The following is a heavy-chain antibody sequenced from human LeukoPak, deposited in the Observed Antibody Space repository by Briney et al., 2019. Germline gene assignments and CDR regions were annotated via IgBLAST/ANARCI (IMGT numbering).Heavy chain of an antibody. V-gene: IGHV5-51*01. J-gene: IGHJ4*02. CDR3: ARQPRYSSGWYYFDY. D-gene: IGHD6-19*01. CDR1: GYRFTSYW. CDR2: IYPGDSDT. Sequence: GESLKISCKGSGYRFTSYWIAWVRQMPGKGLEWMGIIYPGDSDTRYSPSFQGQVTISADKSISTAYLQWSSLKASDTAMYYCARQPRYSSGWYYFDYWGQGTLVTVSS.